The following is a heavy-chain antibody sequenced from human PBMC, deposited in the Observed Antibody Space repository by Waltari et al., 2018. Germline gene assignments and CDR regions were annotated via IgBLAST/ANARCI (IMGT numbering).Heavy chain of an antibody. D-gene: IGHD2-2*03. Sequence: QVQLQESGPGLVRPSETLSLTCDVSGYFINTGFFWGWIRQPPGKGLEWIGNIYHDGTTYDNPSLKHRLMLALDTSKNQFSLRLNFVDVADTAVYYCARQTLGYCTSAACRRLETWGQGILVTVSS. CDR2: IYHDGTT. V-gene: IGHV4-38-2*01. CDR3: ARQTLGYCTSAACRRLET. J-gene: IGHJ5*02. CDR1: GYFINTGFF.